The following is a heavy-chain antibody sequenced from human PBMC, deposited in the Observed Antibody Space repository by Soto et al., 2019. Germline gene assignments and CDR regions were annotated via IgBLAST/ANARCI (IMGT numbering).Heavy chain of an antibody. CDR1: GGSFSGYY. Sequence: PSETLSLTCAVYGGSFSGYYWSWIRQPPGKGLEWIGEINHSGSTNYNPSLKSRVTISVDTSKNQFSLKLSSVTAADTAVYYCARGRRVYGLAFNPWGQGTLVTVSS. D-gene: IGHD3-10*01. CDR3: ARGRRVYGLAFNP. J-gene: IGHJ5*02. CDR2: INHSGST. V-gene: IGHV4-34*01.